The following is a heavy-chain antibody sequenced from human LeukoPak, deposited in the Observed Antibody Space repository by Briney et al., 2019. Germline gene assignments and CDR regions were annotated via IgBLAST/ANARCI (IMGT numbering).Heavy chain of an antibody. V-gene: IGHV4-4*07. Sequence: LETLFLTCTVSGGSISSYYWSWIRQPAGKGLEWIGRIYTSGSTNYNPSLKSRVTMSVDTSKNQFSLKLSSVTAADTAVYYCARVSIDNWNYAYFDYWGQGTLVTVSS. J-gene: IGHJ4*02. D-gene: IGHD1-7*01. CDR2: IYTSGST. CDR3: ARVSIDNWNYAYFDY. CDR1: GGSISSYY.